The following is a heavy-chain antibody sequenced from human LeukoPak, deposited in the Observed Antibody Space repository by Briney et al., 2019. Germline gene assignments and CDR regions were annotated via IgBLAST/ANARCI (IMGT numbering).Heavy chain of an antibody. J-gene: IGHJ4*02. V-gene: IGHV3-30-3*01. CDR3: ARSLGGYYPDFDY. Sequence: GRSLRLSCAASGFIFSSYNMHWVRQAPGKGLEWVAVIPYDGSNKYYADSVKGRFTISRDNSKNTLFLQMNSLRAEDTAVYFCARSLGGYYPDFDYWGQGTLVTVSS. D-gene: IGHD3-22*01. CDR2: IPYDGSNK. CDR1: GFIFSSYN.